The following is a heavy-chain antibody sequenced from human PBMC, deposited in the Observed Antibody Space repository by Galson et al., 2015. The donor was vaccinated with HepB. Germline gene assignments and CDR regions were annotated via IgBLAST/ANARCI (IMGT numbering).Heavy chain of an antibody. V-gene: IGHV3-30*02. D-gene: IGHD3-10*01. J-gene: IGHJ4*02. CDR1: GFTFSNAW. CDR2: IQYDGNNE. CDR3: TNGAPHGSGTYNFDY. Sequence: SLRLSCAASGFTFSNAWMNWVRQAPGKGLEWVAFIQYDGNNEYYADSVKGRFTISRDNSKNTLYLQMNSLRAEDTAVYYCTNGAPHGSGTYNFDYWGQGTLVTVSS.